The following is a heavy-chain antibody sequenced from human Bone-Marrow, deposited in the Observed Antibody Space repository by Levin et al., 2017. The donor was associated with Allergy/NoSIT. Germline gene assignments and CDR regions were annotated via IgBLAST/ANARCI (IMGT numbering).Heavy chain of an antibody. Sequence: QSGGSLRLYCTASGFYFSGFGMHWVRQAPGQGLQWLAVLSFDGTYEHYAESVKGRFTISRDNSKKTVYLQMNSLRVEDAAMYYCAKDSETNVETGMDAFDYWGRGTLVTVSS. V-gene: IGHV3-30*18. CDR2: LSFDGTYE. J-gene: IGHJ4*02. CDR3: AKDSETNVETGMDAFDY. D-gene: IGHD5-18*01. CDR1: GFYFSGFG.